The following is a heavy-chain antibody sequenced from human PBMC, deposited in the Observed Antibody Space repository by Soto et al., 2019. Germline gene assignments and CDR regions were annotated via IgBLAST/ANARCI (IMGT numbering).Heavy chain of an antibody. Sequence: EVQLLESGGGLLQPGGSLRLSCAVSGFTFSNYARSWVRQAPGKGLEWVAATSGSGDTTYYADSVKGRFTISRDNCKNTLYVQISSVRADDTAVYYCAKDLGYDGSGIESWGQGTLVTVS. J-gene: IGHJ4*02. CDR2: TSGSGDTT. CDR1: GFTFSNYA. V-gene: IGHV3-23*01. CDR3: AKDLGYDGSGIES. D-gene: IGHD3-10*01.